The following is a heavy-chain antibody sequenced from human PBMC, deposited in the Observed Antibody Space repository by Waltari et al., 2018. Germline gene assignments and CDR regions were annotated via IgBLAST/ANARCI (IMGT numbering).Heavy chain of an antibody. Sequence: EVQLVESGGGLVQPGVSLGLPCVPSGFPFSSYWIHWVRPVPGKGLVWVARINSDGSTTSYADSVKGRFTISRDNAKNTLYLQMNSLRADDTSVYYCARAQLTMARNLDLWGRGTLVTVSS. CDR1: GFPFSSYW. V-gene: IGHV3-74*01. J-gene: IGHJ2*01. CDR3: ARAQLTMARNLDL. D-gene: IGHD3-10*01. CDR2: INSDGSTT.